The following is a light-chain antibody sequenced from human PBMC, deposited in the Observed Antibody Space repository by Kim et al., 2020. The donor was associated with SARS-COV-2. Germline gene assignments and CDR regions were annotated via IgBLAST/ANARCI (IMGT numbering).Light chain of an antibody. CDR3: SSYTKSSTWV. CDR2: DVS. Sequence: GQSSTISCSGTSSDVGFYNYVSWYQKHTGKAPKLMIYDVSNRPSGVSDRFSGSKSGNTASLTISGLQAEDEADYYCSSYTKSSTWVFGGGTQLTVL. V-gene: IGLV2-14*03. J-gene: IGLJ3*02. CDR1: SSDVGFYNY.